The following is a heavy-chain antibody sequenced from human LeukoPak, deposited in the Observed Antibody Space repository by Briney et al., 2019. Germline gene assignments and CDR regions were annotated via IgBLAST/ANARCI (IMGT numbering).Heavy chain of an antibody. CDR3: ARDRYDILTGYYDAWYFDY. Sequence: PGGSLRLSCAASGFTFSDYYMSWIRQAPGKGLEWVSYISSSSSYTNYADSVKGRFTISRDNAKNSLYLQMNSLRAEDTAVYYCARDRYDILTGYYDAWYFDYWGQGTLVTVSS. CDR1: GFTFSDYY. V-gene: IGHV3-11*05. CDR2: ISSSSSYT. D-gene: IGHD3-9*01. J-gene: IGHJ4*02.